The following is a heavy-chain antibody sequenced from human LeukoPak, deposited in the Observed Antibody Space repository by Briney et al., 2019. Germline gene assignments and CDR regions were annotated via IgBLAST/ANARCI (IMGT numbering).Heavy chain of an antibody. V-gene: IGHV1-69*04. D-gene: IGHD3-3*01. CDR2: IIPILGIA. J-gene: IGHJ4*02. CDR3: ARAVTDYDFWSGYYREAYYFDY. Sequence: SVKVSCKASGGTFSSYAISWVRQAPGQGLEWMGRIIPILGIANYAQKFQGRVTITADKSTSTAYMELSSLRSEDTAVYYCARAVTDYDFWSGYYREAYYFDYWGQGTLVTVSS. CDR1: GGTFSSYA.